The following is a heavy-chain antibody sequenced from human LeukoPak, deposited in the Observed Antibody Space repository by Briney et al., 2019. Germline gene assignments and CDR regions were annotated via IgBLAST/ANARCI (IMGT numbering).Heavy chain of an antibody. V-gene: IGHV3-11*01. CDR3: AREGQLLLDGYYAMDV. CDR1: GFIFTEYY. Sequence: KPGGSLRLSCAGSGFIFTEYYMTWIRQTPGKGLEWLSHISSSGTIIYYADSVKGRFTISRDNAKNSLFLQMNSLRAEDTAVYFCAREGQLLLDGYYAMDVWGQGTTVTVTS. J-gene: IGHJ6*02. CDR2: ISSSGTII. D-gene: IGHD2-2*01.